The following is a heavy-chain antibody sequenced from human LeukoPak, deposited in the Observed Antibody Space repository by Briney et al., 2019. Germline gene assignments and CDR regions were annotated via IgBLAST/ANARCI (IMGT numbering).Heavy chain of an antibody. V-gene: IGHV3-23*01. D-gene: IGHD1-1*01. CDR2: ISGSGGST. Sequence: GGSLRLSCGASGFIFTTYWMNWVHQAPGKGLEWVSAISGSGGSTYYADSVKGRFTISRDNSKNTLYLQMNSLRAEDTAVYYCAKARTAGFDYWGQGTLVTVSS. J-gene: IGHJ4*02. CDR1: GFIFTTYW. CDR3: AKARTAGFDY.